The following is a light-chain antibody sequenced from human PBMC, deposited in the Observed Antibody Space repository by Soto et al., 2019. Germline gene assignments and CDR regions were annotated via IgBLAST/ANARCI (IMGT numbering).Light chain of an antibody. CDR3: QQSHNWPRT. J-gene: IGKJ1*01. CDR1: QRVSTF. Sequence: IVVTQSPVTLSLSPRDRATLSCRASQRVSTFLAWYQQRPGQAPRLLISEASNRATGIPARFSGSGSGTDFTLTISSLEPEDFAVYYCQQSHNWPRTFGQGTKVDIK. CDR2: EAS. V-gene: IGKV3-11*01.